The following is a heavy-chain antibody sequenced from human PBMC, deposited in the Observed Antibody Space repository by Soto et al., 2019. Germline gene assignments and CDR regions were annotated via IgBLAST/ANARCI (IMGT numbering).Heavy chain of an antibody. D-gene: IGHD2-8*01. CDR3: ARGHSTDCSNGVCSFFYNHEMDV. Sequence: ASVKVSCKASGYSFTDYHIHWVRQAPGQGLEWLGRINPKGGGTSTAQKFQGWVTMTRDRSISTVYMELTRLRSDDTAVYFCARGHSTDCSNGVCSFFYNHEMDVWGQGTTVTVSS. CDR1: GYSFTDYH. V-gene: IGHV1-2*04. J-gene: IGHJ6*02. CDR2: INPKGGGT.